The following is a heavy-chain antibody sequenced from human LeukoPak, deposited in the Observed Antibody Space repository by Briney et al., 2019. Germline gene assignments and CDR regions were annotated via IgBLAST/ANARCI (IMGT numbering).Heavy chain of an antibody. CDR1: GGSISSYY. J-gene: IGHJ4*02. V-gene: IGHV4-59*01. Sequence: SETLSLTCTVSGGSISSYYWSWIRQPPGKGLEWIGYIYYSGSTNYNPSLKSRVTISVDTPKNQFSLKLSSVTAADTAVYYCARDIYDYVWGSYPLWGQGTLVIVSS. CDR2: IYYSGST. CDR3: ARDIYDYVWGSYPL. D-gene: IGHD3-16*02.